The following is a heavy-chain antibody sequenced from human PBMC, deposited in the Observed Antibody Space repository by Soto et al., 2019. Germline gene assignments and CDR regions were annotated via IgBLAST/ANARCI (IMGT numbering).Heavy chain of an antibody. CDR2: MNTNSGNT. D-gene: IGHD3-10*01. CDR1: GYTFTSYD. Sequence: QVQLVQSGAEVKKPGASVKVSCKASGYTFTSYDINWVRQATGQGIEWMGWMNTNSGNTGYAQKFQGRVTMTRNTSISTAYMELSSLRSEDTAVYYCARGWYYCAGSPFDPWGQGTLVPVSS. V-gene: IGHV1-8*01. J-gene: IGHJ5*02. CDR3: ARGWYYCAGSPFDP.